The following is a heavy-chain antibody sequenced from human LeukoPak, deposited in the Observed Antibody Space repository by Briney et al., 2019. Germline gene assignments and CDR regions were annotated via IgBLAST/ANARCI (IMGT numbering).Heavy chain of an antibody. J-gene: IGHJ6*02. V-gene: IGHV3-23*01. CDR2: ISGSGGST. D-gene: IGHD2-15*01. CDR1: GFTFSTHA. CDR3: ANYCSGGSCYYYYYGMDV. Sequence: GGSLRLSCAASGFTFSTHAMSWVRQAPGKGLEWVSAISGSGGSTYYADSVKGRFTISRDNSKNTLYLQMNSLRAEDTAVYYCANYCSGGSCYYYYYGMDVWGQGTTVTVSS.